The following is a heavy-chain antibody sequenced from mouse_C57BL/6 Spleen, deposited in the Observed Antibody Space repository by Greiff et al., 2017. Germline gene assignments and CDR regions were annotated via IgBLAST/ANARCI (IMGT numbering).Heavy chain of an antibody. J-gene: IGHJ2*01. Sequence: QVQLQQPGAELVRPGTSVKLSCKASGYTFTSYWMHWVKQRPGQGLEWIGVIDTSDSYTNYNQKFKGKATLTVDTSSSTTYIQLSSLTSEDSAGYYSATYNGISFDYWGQGTTLTVSS. D-gene: IGHD1-1*01. CDR2: IDTSDSYT. CDR3: ATYNGISFDY. CDR1: GYTFTSYW. V-gene: IGHV1-59*01.